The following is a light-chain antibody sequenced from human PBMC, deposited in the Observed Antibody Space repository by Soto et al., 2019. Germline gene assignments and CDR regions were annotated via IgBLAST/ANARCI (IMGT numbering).Light chain of an antibody. J-gene: IGLJ1*01. CDR1: SSDVGGYNY. CDR2: DVS. CDR3: SAYTSSSSLV. Sequence: QSALTQPASVSGSPGQSITISCTGTSSDVGGYNYVSWYQQHPGKAPKLMIYDVSNRPSGVSNRFSGSKSSNTASLTISGLQAEDEADYNCSAYTSSSSLVFGTGTKLTVL. V-gene: IGLV2-14*01.